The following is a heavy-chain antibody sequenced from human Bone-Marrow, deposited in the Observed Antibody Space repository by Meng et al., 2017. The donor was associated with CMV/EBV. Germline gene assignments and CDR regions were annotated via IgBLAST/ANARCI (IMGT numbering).Heavy chain of an antibody. D-gene: IGHD3-22*01. V-gene: IGHV4-34*01. J-gene: IGHJ5*02. CDR2: INHSGST. CDR1: GGSFSGYY. CDR3: ARGRPDDASSGYYPNWFDP. Sequence: SETLSLTCAVYGGSFSGYYWSWIRQPPGKGLEWIGEINHSGSTNYNPSLKSRVTISVDTSKNQFSLKLSSVTAADTAVYYCARGRPDDASSGYYPNWFDPWGQGILVTVS.